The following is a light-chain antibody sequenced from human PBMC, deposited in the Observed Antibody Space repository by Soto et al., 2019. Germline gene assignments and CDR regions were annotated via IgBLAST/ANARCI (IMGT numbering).Light chain of an antibody. J-gene: IGKJ4*01. Sequence: EIVMTQSPATLSVSPGERVTLSCRASQRVNSNLAWYQQKPGQTPKLLIYVASTRATGNPARFSGSGSGTEFTLTISSLQSEDFAIYYCQQYNAWPLTFGGGTKVEFK. CDR1: QRVNSN. V-gene: IGKV3-15*01. CDR2: VAS. CDR3: QQYNAWPLT.